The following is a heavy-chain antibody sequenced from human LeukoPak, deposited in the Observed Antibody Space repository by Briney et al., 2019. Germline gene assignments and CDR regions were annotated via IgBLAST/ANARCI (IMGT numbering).Heavy chain of an antibody. CDR1: GGSISSYY. D-gene: IGHD3-10*02. V-gene: IGHV4-59*01. J-gene: IGHJ4*02. CDR2: IYYSGST. Sequence: SETLSLTCTVSGGSISSYYWSWIRQPPGKGLEWIAYIYYSGSTNYNPSLKSRVTISVDTSKNQFSLKLSSVTAADTAVYYCARDRGLTTSGGVGFDYWGQGTLVTVYS. CDR3: ARDRGLTTSGGVGFDY.